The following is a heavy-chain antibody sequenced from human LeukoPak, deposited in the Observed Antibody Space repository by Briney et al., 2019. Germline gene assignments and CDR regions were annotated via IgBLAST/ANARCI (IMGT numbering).Heavy chain of an antibody. CDR1: GFTFSSYE. CDR2: ISSSGSTI. V-gene: IGHV3-48*03. CDR3: VRWNTMIRGILYYYMDV. D-gene: IGHD3-10*01. Sequence: PGGSLRLSCAASGFTFSSYEMNWVRQAPGKGLEWVSYISSSGSTIYYADSVKGRFTISRDNAKNSLYLQMNSLRAEDTAIYYCVRWNTMIRGILYYYMDVWGKGTSVTISS. J-gene: IGHJ6*03.